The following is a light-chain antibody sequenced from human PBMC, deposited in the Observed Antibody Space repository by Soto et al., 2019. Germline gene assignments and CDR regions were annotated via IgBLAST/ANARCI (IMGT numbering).Light chain of an antibody. J-gene: IGKJ4*01. Sequence: EIVLTQSPATLSLSPGDRATLSCRASQTVSSSLAWYQQKPGQAPRLLIYEASNRATGIPARFSGSVSGADFTLTISRLEPEDFALYYCQHHSNCPLTLGGGTKVEIK. CDR2: EAS. CDR1: QTVSSS. V-gene: IGKV3-11*01. CDR3: QHHSNCPLT.